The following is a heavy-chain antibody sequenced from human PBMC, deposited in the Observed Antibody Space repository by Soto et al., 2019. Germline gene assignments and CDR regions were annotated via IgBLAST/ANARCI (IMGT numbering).Heavy chain of an antibody. Sequence: QVQLVQSGAEVKKPGSSVKVSCKASGGNFTSYAISWVRQAPGQGLEFMGGIVPLFGTTNYAHKFRGRVTVTAEESTSTADMEMSSLSSEDTAVYYCAKASGRSWYNWFDPWGQGTLVTVST. CDR3: AKASGRSWYNWFDP. CDR2: IVPLFGTT. V-gene: IGHV1-69*01. CDR1: GGNFTSYA. J-gene: IGHJ5*02. D-gene: IGHD6-13*01.